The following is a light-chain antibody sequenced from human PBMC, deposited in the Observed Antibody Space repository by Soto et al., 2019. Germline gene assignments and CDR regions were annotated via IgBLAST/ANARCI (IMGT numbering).Light chain of an antibody. CDR3: SSYTSASTPLV. J-gene: IGLJ2*01. Sequence: QSVLTQPASVSGSPGQLITISCTGTGSDVGGYNYVSWYQQHPGKAPKVMIYDVSNRPSGVSNRFSGSKSGNTASLTISGLQAEDEADYYCSSYTSASTPLVFGGGTKLTVL. CDR2: DVS. V-gene: IGLV2-14*01. CDR1: GSDVGGYNY.